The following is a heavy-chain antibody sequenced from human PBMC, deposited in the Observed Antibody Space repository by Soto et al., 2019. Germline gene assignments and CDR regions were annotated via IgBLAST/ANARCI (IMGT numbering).Heavy chain of an antibody. CDR1: GGSIISSTYY. J-gene: IGHJ3*02. D-gene: IGHD4-17*01. CDR3: ARRATTVTYDAFDI. CDR2: IYYSGTA. Sequence: ASETLSHTCSVSGGSIISSTYYWGWVRKPPGKGLEWIGSIYYSGTAHYTPSLKSRLTISVDTSKNQFSLNLSAVTAADTAVYYCARRATTVTYDAFDIWGQGTMVTVSS. V-gene: IGHV4-39*01.